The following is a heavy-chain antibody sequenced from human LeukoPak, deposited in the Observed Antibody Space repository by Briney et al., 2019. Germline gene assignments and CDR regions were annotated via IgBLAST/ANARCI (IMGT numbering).Heavy chain of an antibody. CDR3: ARGQVGATYAFDI. CDR1: GFTVSSNY. CDR2: IYSGGST. D-gene: IGHD1-26*01. Sequence: GGSLRLSCAASGFTVSSNYMTWVRQAPGRGLEWVSVIYSGGSTYYADSVKGRFTISRDNSKNTLYLQMNSLRAGDTAVYYCARGQVGATYAFDIWGQGTMVTVSS. J-gene: IGHJ3*02. V-gene: IGHV3-53*01.